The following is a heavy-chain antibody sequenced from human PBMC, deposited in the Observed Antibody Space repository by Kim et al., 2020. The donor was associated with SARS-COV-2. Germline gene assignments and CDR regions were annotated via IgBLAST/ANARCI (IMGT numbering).Heavy chain of an antibody. J-gene: IGHJ5*01. Sequence: SAADRLGRSTITRDSSKNRLFLPMNSLRADDTAIYYCARGGLTSGFDSWGQGTLVTVSS. D-gene: IGHD3-3*01. V-gene: IGHV3-53*01. CDR3: ARGGLTSGFDS.